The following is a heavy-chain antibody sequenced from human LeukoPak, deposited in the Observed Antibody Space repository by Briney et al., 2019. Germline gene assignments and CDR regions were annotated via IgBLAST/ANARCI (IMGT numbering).Heavy chain of an antibody. Sequence: GGSLRLSCAASGFTFSDHYMDWVRQAPGKGLEWVGRTRNKDNSYTTEYAAPVKDRYTIPRDNSKNSLYLQMNSLKTEDTAVYYCVGSLVTPCDYWGQGTLVTVSS. V-gene: IGHV3-72*01. CDR2: TRNKDNSYTT. CDR1: GFTFSDHY. D-gene: IGHD2-21*02. CDR3: VGSLVTPCDY. J-gene: IGHJ4*02.